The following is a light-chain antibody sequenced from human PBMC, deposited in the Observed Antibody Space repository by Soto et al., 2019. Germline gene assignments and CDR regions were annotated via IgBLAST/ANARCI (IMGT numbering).Light chain of an antibody. V-gene: IGKV1-5*03. J-gene: IGKJ3*01. Sequence: DIQLTQSPPTLSASVGDRVTITCRASQSISSRLAWYQQKPGRAPKLLIYKASSLDSGVPKRFSGSGSATEFTLTISSLQPDDLATYFCQQYHSYSSFGPGTKVDIK. CDR2: KAS. CDR1: QSISSR. CDR3: QQYHSYSS.